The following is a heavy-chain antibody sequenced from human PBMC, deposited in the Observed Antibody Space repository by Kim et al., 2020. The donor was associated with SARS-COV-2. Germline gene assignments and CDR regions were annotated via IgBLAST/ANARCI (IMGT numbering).Heavy chain of an antibody. J-gene: IGHJ5*02. D-gene: IGHD2-15*01. CDR3: ATVCSGGSCYNWFDP. Sequence: TLTELAMHWVRQAPGKGLEWMGGFDPEEGETIYAQKFQGRVTMTEDTSTDTAYMELSSLRSEDTAVYYCATVCSGGSCYNWFDPWGQGTLAT. V-gene: IGHV1-24*01. CDR1: TLTELA. CDR2: FDPEEGET.